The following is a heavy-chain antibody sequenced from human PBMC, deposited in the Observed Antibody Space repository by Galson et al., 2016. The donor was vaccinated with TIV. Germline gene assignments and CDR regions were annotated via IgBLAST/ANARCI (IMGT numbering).Heavy chain of an antibody. V-gene: IGHV3-53*01. D-gene: IGHD1-1*01. J-gene: IGHJ4*02. CDR1: GFIVSRNY. Sequence: SLRLSRAASGFIVSRNYMSWVRQAPGKGLEWVSLIYSGGATYYADSVRGRFTISRDNSKNTLYLQMNSLRAEDTAVYYCARWNEGLDYWGRGTLVTVSS. CDR2: IYSGGAT. CDR3: ARWNEGLDY.